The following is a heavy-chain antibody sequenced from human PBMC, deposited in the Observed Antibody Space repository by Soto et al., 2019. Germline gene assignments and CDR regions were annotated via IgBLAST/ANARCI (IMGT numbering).Heavy chain of an antibody. J-gene: IGHJ4*02. CDR1: GFTFSSYA. V-gene: IGHV3-23*01. CDR2: LSGSGGST. CDR3: AKDLRGYSYGYFPEPYDY. Sequence: GGSLRLSCAASGFTFSSYAMSWVRQAPGKGLEWVSALSGSGGSTYYADSVKGRFTISRDNSKNTLYLQMNSLRAEDTAVYYGAKDLRGYSYGYFPEPYDYWGQGTLVTVSS. D-gene: IGHD5-18*01.